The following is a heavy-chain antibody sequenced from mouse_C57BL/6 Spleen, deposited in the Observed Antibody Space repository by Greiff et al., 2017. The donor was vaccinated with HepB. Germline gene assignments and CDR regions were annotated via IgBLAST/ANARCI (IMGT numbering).Heavy chain of an antibody. V-gene: IGHV5-9-1*02. D-gene: IGHD1-1*01. CDR2: ISSGGDYS. Sequence: EVKLVESGAGLVKPGGSLKLSCAASGFTFSSYAMSWVRQTPEKRLEWVAYISSGGDYSNYAHTVKGRFTISRDNARNTLYLQMSSLKSEDTAMYYCTSDDRYYYGSIPSYAMDYWGQGTSVTVSS. J-gene: IGHJ4*01. CDR3: TSDDRYYYGSIPSYAMDY. CDR1: GFTFSSYA.